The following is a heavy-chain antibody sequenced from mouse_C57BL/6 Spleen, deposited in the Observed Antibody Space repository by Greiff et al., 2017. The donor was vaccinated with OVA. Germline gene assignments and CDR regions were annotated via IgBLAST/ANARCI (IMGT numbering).Heavy chain of an antibody. D-gene: IGHD2-4*01. V-gene: IGHV5-16*01. CDR2: INHDGSST. J-gene: IGHJ3*01. CDR1: GFTFSDYY. Sequence: EVKLLESEGGLVQPGSSMKLSCTASGFTFSDYYMDWVSQVPEKGLEWVANINHDGSSTYYLDSLKSRFIISRDNAKNILYLQMSSLKSEDTATHYCSRGDYDGFAYWGQGTLVTVSA. CDR3: SRGDYDGFAY.